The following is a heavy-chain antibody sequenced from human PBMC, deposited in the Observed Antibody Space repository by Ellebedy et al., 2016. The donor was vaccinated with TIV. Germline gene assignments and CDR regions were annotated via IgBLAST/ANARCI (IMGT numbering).Heavy chain of an antibody. D-gene: IGHD3-3*01. CDR3: ASRAIFGMGIDAFDI. CDR2: IYYSGST. Sequence: SETLSLXCTVSGGSISSYYWSWIRQPPGKGLEWIGNIYYSGSTNYNPSLKSRVTISVDTSKNQFSLKLSSVTAADTAVYYCASRAIFGMGIDAFDIWGQGTMVTVSS. J-gene: IGHJ3*02. V-gene: IGHV4-59*01. CDR1: GGSISSYY.